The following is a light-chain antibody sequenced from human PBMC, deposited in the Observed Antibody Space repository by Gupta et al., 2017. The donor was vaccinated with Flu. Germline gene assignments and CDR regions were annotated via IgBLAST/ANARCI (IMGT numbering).Light chain of an antibody. CDR1: QKIGGA. V-gene: IGKV6-21*01. J-gene: IGKJ1*01. Sequence: EIVLTHSPDFQSVTPKEKVTITCRASQKIGGALHWYQQKPEQSPKLLIKYASQYGSGVPSRFSGSGSGTDFTLTIKSLEPEDAATYYCQQRSYLPWTFGQGTKVEIK. CDR3: QQRSYLPWT. CDR2: YAS.